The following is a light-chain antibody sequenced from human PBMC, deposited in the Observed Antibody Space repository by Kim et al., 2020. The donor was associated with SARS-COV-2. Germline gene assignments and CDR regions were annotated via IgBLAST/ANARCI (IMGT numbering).Light chain of an antibody. CDR3: QQYDHLPPT. Sequence: DIQMTQSPSSLSASVGDRVTITCQASQDISNYLNWYQQKPGKAPKLLIYDASNLETGVPSRFSGSGSGTDFTFTISSLQPEDIATYYCQQYDHLPPTFGGGTKVDIK. J-gene: IGKJ4*01. CDR2: DAS. V-gene: IGKV1-33*01. CDR1: QDISNY.